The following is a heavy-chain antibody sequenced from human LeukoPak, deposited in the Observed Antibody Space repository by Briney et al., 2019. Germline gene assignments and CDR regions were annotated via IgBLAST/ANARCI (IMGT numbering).Heavy chain of an antibody. CDR2: ISAYNGDT. CDR1: GYTFTDYY. J-gene: IGHJ6*02. V-gene: IGHV1-18*04. D-gene: IGHD3-10*01. Sequence: ASVKVSCKASGYTFTDYYIHWVRQAPGQGLEWMGWISAYNGDTNYAQKLQGRVTMTTDTSTSTAYMELRSLRSDDTAVYYCARDGSAFGEFTYGMDVWGQGTTVTVSS. CDR3: ARDGSAFGEFTYGMDV.